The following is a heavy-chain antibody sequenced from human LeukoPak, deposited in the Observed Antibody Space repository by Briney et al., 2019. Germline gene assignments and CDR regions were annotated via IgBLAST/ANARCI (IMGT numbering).Heavy chain of an antibody. CDR1: GFTFSSYG. Sequence: GGSLRLSCAASGFTFSSYGMHWVRQAPGKGLEWVAVISYDGSNKYYADSVKGRFTISRVNSKNTLYLQMNSLRAEDTAVYYCVKEIGTPYWGQGTLVTISS. J-gene: IGHJ4*02. CDR2: ISYDGSNK. CDR3: VKEIGTPY. V-gene: IGHV3-30*18. D-gene: IGHD2-15*01.